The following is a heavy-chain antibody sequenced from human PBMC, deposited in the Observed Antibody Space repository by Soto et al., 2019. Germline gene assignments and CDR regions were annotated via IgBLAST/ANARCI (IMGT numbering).Heavy chain of an antibody. CDR2: ITFSSLYI. J-gene: IGHJ5*02. CDR1: GFNFSAYG. V-gene: IGHV3-21*02. D-gene: IGHD3-10*01. Sequence: EVQLVESGGGLVKPGQSLRLSCTASGFNFSAYGMSWVRQAPGKGLQWISSITFSSLYIYYAESVRGRVVISRDDSKNSLFLQMDSLKTDDTAFYYCARSGDVAVGWFDPWGQGTQVTVSS. CDR3: ARSGDVAVGWFDP.